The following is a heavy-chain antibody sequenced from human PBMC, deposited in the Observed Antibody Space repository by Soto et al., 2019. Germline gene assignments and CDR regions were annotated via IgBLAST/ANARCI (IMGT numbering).Heavy chain of an antibody. CDR1: GGSISSGVYY. CDR3: ARGGSYHELVSDH. V-gene: IGHV4-31*03. J-gene: IGHJ4*02. D-gene: IGHD3-16*02. Sequence: QVQLQESGPGLVKPSQTLSLTCTVSGGSISSGVYYWNWIRQYPGKGLEWIGYIYYSGSTYYNPSRKSRVXXSXDXXKNQFSLKLSSVTAADTAVYYCARGGSYHELVSDHWGQGTLVTVSS. CDR2: IYYSGST.